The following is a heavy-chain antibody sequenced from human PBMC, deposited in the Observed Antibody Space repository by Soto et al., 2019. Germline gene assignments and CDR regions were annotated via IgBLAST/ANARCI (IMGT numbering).Heavy chain of an antibody. D-gene: IGHD6-19*01. Sequence: SETLSLTCTVSGDSLSGGDYYWSWIRQPPGKGLEWIGDIYYTGFTFYKPSLKSRLTISLDSSKNQFSLRLNSVTAADTAVYFCARAYRINGWSDYFFDYWGQGTLVTVSS. V-gene: IGHV4-30-4*08. CDR2: IYYTGFT. CDR1: GDSLSGGDYY. J-gene: IGHJ4*02. CDR3: ARAYRINGWSDYFFDY.